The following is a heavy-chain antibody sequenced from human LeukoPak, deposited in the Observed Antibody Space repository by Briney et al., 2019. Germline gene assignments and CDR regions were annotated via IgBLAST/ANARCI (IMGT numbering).Heavy chain of an antibody. J-gene: IGHJ6*02. CDR3: ARGTTDILTGYYYYAMDV. CDR1: GFTFDDYG. Sequence: GGSLRLSCAASGFTFDDYGMSWVRQVPGKGLEWVSGINWYGGSTGYADSVKGRFTISRDNSKDTVYLQMNSLRGEDTAVYHCARGTTDILTGYYYYAMDVWGQGTTVTVSS. D-gene: IGHD3-9*01. CDR2: INWYGGST. V-gene: IGHV3-20*01.